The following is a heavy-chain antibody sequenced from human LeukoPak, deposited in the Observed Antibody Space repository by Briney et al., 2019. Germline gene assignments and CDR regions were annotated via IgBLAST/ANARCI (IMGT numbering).Heavy chain of an antibody. Sequence: GGSLRLSCAASGFTFDDYGMSWVRQAPGKGLEWVSAISGSGGSTYYADSVKGRFTISRDNSKNTLYLQMNSLRAEDMAVYYCAKRIMITFGGVGYFDYWGQGTLVTVSS. V-gene: IGHV3-23*01. CDR2: ISGSGGST. J-gene: IGHJ4*02. CDR1: GFTFDDYG. CDR3: AKRIMITFGGVGYFDY. D-gene: IGHD3-16*01.